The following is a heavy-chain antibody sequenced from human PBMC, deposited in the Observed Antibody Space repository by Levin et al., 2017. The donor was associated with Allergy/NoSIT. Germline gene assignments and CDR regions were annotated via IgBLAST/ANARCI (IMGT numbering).Heavy chain of an antibody. D-gene: IGHD3-3*01. Sequence: GESLKISCKGSGYSFTSYWIGWVRQMPGKGLEWMGIIYPGDSDTRYSPSFQGQVTISADKSISTAYLQWSSLKASDTAMYYCARHGGNYYDYYYMDVWGKGTTVTVSS. CDR3: ARHGGNYYDYYYMDV. CDR2: IYPGDSDT. CDR1: GYSFTSYW. V-gene: IGHV5-51*01. J-gene: IGHJ6*03.